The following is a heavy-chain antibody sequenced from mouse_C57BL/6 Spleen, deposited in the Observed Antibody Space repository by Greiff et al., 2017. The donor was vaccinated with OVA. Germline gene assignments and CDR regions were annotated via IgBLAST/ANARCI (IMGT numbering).Heavy chain of an antibody. V-gene: IGHV1-55*01. CDR2: IYPGSGST. Sequence: QVQLQQSGAELVKPGASVKMSCKASGYTFTSYWITWVKQRPGQGLEWIGDIYPGSGSTNYNEKFKSKATLTVDTSSSTAYMQLSSLTSEDSAVYYCARSITTVYYFDYWGQGTTLTVSS. CDR3: ARSITTVYYFDY. CDR1: GYTFTSYW. D-gene: IGHD1-1*01. J-gene: IGHJ2*01.